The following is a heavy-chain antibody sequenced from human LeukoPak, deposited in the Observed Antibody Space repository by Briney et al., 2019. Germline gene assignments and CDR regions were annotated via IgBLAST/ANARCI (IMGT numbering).Heavy chain of an antibody. CDR2: VSGSGGST. Sequence: GGSLRLSCAASGFTFSSYAMSWVRQAPGKGLEWVSAVSGSGGSTYYADSVKGRFAISRDTSKNTLYLQMNSLRAEDTAVYYCAKNPDAARGHSFFDYWGQGTLVTVSS. J-gene: IGHJ4*02. CDR3: AKNPDAARGHSFFDY. CDR1: GFTFSSYA. D-gene: IGHD6-6*01. V-gene: IGHV3-23*01.